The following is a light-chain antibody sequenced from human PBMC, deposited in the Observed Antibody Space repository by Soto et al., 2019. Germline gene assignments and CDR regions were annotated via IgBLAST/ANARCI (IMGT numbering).Light chain of an antibody. V-gene: IGLV2-14*01. CDR2: EVS. CDR3: SSYASSSTLNV. Sequence: QSALTQPASVSGSPGQSITISCTGTSSDVGGYNYVSWYQQHPGKAPKLMIYEVSNRPSGVSNRFSGSKSGNTASLTISGLEADDEDDYYCSSYASSSTLNVFGTGTKVTVL. CDR1: SSDVGGYNY. J-gene: IGLJ1*01.